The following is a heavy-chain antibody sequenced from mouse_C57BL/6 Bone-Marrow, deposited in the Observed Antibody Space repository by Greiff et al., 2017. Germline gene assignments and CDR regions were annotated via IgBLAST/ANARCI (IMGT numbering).Heavy chain of an antibody. CDR1: GFTFSSYG. CDR2: ISSGGSYT. Sequence: EVKLMESGGDLVKPGGSLKLSCAASGFTFSSYGMSWVRQTPDKRLEWVATISSGGSYTYYPDSVKGRVTISRDNAKNTLYLQMSSLKSEDTAMYYCARRSFYGGFAYWGQGTLVTVSA. D-gene: IGHD1-1*01. J-gene: IGHJ3*01. CDR3: ARRSFYGGFAY. V-gene: IGHV5-6*02.